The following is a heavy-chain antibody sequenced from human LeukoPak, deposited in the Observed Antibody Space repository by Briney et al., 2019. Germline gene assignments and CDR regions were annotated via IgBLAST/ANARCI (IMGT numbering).Heavy chain of an antibody. CDR3: ARHRFASPFDS. J-gene: IGHJ4*02. CDR1: GGSFSGYY. CDR2: INHSGST. V-gene: IGHV4-34*01. Sequence: PSETLSLTCAVYGGSFSGYYWSWIRQPSGKGLEWIGEINHSGSTNYNPSLKSRVTISLDTSKSQVSLKLSSVTAADTAVFYCARHRFASPFDSWGQGTLVTVSS. D-gene: IGHD2-21*01.